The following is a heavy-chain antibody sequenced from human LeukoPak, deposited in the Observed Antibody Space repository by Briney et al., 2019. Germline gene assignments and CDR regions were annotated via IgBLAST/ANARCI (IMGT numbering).Heavy chain of an antibody. V-gene: IGHV4-38-2*02. Sequence: SETLSLTCTVSGYSINNNYYWDWIRQPPGKGLEFIASIRHSGTTYYNPALKSRVTISVDTSKNQFSLKLSSVTAADTAVYYCARSPTVAGIYYYYMDVWGKGTTVTISS. J-gene: IGHJ6*03. CDR1: GYSINNNYY. CDR2: IRHSGTT. D-gene: IGHD6-19*01. CDR3: ARSPTVAGIYYYYMDV.